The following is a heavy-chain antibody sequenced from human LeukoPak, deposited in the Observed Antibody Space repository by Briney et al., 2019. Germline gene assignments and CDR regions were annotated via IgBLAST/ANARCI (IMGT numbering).Heavy chain of an antibody. CDR3: ARNDGDYAVDY. CDR1: GGSISSSSYY. J-gene: IGHJ4*02. Sequence: SETLSLTCTVSGGSISSSSYYWGWIRQPPGKGLEWIRSIYYSGSTYYNPSLKSRVTISVDTSKNQFSLKLSSVTAADTAVYYCARNDGDYAVDYWGQGTLVTVSS. CDR2: IYYSGST. D-gene: IGHD4-17*01. V-gene: IGHV4-39*01.